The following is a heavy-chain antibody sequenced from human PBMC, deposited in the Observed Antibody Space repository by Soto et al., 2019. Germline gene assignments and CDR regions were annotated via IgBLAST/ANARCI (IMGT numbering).Heavy chain of an antibody. V-gene: IGHV3-30-3*01. D-gene: IGHD6-19*01. CDR2: ISYDGSNK. CDR1: GFTFSSYA. J-gene: IGHJ2*01. Sequence: PGGSLRLSCAASGFTFSSYAMHWVRQAPGKGLEWVAVISYDGSNKYYADSVKGRFTISRDNSKNTLSLQMNSLRAEDTAVYYCARGDSRWYRGYFDLWGRGTLVTVSS. CDR3: ARGDSRWYRGYFDL.